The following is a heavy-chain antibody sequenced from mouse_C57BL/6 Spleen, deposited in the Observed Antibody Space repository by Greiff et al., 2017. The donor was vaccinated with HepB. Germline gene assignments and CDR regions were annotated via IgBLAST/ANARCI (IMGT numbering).Heavy chain of an antibody. CDR1: GYTFTDYN. CDR2: INPNNGGT. CDR3: ARVTTVVGGAFDY. Sequence: VQLQQSGPELVKPGASVKIPCKASGYTFTDYNMDWVKQSHGKSLEWIGDINPNNGGTIYNQKFKGKATLTVDKSSSTAYMELRSLTSEDTAVYYCARVTTVVGGAFDYWGQGTTLTVSS. V-gene: IGHV1-18*01. D-gene: IGHD1-1*01. J-gene: IGHJ2*01.